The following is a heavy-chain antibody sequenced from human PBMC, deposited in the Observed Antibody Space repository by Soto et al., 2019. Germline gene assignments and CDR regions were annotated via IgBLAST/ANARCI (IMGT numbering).Heavy chain of an antibody. J-gene: IGHJ4*02. CDR2: INPGNGDT. D-gene: IGHD2-21*02. CDR1: GCTFTRYA. V-gene: IGHV1-3*01. Sequence: ASVKVSCKASGCTFTRYAMHWVRQAPGQRPEWMGWINPGNGDTKYSEKLQGRVTFTRDTSATTIYMELSSLRSEDTALYYCARNSYISGDDDSYYFDYWGQGTPVTVSS. CDR3: ARNSYISGDDDSYYFDY.